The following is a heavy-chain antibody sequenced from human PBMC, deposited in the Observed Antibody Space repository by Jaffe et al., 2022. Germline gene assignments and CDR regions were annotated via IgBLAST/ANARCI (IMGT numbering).Heavy chain of an antibody. CDR1: GGTFSSYT. CDR3: ARDRSGSYLLYYFDY. J-gene: IGHJ4*02. Sequence: QVQLVQSGAEVKKPGSSVKVSCKASGGTFSSYTISWVRQAPGQGLEWMGRIIPILGIANYAQKFQGRVTITADKSTSTAYMELSSLRSEDTAVYYCARDRSGSYLLYYFDYWGQGTLVTVSS. D-gene: IGHD1-26*01. V-gene: IGHV1-69*08. CDR2: IIPILGIA.